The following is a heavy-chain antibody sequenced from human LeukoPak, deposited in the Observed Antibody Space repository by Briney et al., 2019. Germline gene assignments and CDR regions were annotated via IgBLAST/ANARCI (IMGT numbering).Heavy chain of an antibody. D-gene: IGHD3-10*01. CDR3: AREYYYGSGSYEEAFDI. J-gene: IGHJ3*02. CDR2: IYYSGST. Sequence: SETLSLTCTVSGGSISSSSYYWGWIRQPPGKGLEWIGSIYYSGSTYYNPSLKSRVTISVDTSKNQFSLKLSSVTAADTAVYYCAREYYYGSGSYEEAFDIWGQGTMVTVSS. CDR1: GGSISSSSYY. V-gene: IGHV4-39*07.